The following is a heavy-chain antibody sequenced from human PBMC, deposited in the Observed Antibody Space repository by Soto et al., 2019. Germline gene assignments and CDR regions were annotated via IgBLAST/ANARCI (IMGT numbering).Heavy chain of an antibody. V-gene: IGHV5-51*01. Sequence: PGESLKISCKGSGYSFTSYWIGWVRQMPGKGLEWMGIIYPGDSDTRYSPSFQGQVTISADKSISTAYLQWSSLKASDTAMYYCARHGPYDSSGYYYYYYGMDVWGQGTTVTVSS. CDR3: ARHGPYDSSGYYYYYYGMDV. J-gene: IGHJ6*02. CDR2: IYPGDSDT. CDR1: GYSFTSYW. D-gene: IGHD3-22*01.